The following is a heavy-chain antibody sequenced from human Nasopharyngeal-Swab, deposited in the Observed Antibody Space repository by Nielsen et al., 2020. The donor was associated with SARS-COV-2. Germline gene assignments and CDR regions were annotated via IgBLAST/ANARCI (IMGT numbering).Heavy chain of an antibody. CDR2: ISGSGGST. V-gene: IGHV3-23*01. CDR3: AKDYGDYPWYFDY. J-gene: IGHJ4*02. CDR1: GFTFSSYA. D-gene: IGHD4-17*01. Sequence: GESLKISCAASGFTFSSYAMSWVRQAPGKGLEWVSAISGSGGSTYYADSVKGRFTISRDNSKNTLYLQMNGLRAEDTAVYYCAKDYGDYPWYFDYWGQGTLVTVSS.